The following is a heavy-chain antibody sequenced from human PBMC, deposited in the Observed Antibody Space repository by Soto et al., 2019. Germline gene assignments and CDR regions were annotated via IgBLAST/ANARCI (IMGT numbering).Heavy chain of an antibody. Sequence: QLQLQESGSGLVKPSQTLSLTCAVSGGSISSGGYSWSWIRQPPGKGLEWIGYIYHSGSTYYNPALSRLVTISVDWSKNQFSLKLSSVTAADTAVYYSARGMTTVTTLDYWGQGTLVTVSS. CDR3: ARGMTTVTTLDY. D-gene: IGHD4-4*01. CDR1: GGSISSGGYS. V-gene: IGHV4-30-2*01. CDR2: IYHSGST. J-gene: IGHJ4*02.